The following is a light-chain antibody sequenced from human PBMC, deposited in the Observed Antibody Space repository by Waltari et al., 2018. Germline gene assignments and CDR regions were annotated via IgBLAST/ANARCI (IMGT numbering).Light chain of an antibody. Sequence: QSVLTQPASVSGSPGQSIPISCTGTSSDVGGYNYVSWYQQHPGKAPKLMIYDVSKRPSGVSNRFSGSKSGNTASLTISGLQAEDEADYYCSSYTSSSPYVFGTGTKVTVL. CDR2: DVS. J-gene: IGLJ1*01. CDR1: SSDVGGYNY. CDR3: SSYTSSSPYV. V-gene: IGLV2-14*01.